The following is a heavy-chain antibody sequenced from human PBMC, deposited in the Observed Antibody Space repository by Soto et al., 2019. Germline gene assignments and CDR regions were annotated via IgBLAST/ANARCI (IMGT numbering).Heavy chain of an antibody. Sequence: GASVKVSCKASGYTFIKYGVAWVRQAPGQGYEWMGIINPSGDSTTYAQRFQGRVTMTRDTSTTTVYMELSSLKSEDTAVYYCARYDYNGYYFDYWGQGTLVTVSS. V-gene: IGHV1-46*01. CDR2: INPSGDST. CDR1: GYTFIKYG. D-gene: IGHD4-4*01. CDR3: ARYDYNGYYFDY. J-gene: IGHJ4*02.